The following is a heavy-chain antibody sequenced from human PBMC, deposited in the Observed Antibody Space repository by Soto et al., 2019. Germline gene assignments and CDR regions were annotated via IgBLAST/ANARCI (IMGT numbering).Heavy chain of an antibody. J-gene: IGHJ6*03. CDR1: GYTFTSYG. V-gene: IGHV1-18*01. CDR3: ARVVSSATKDDYHSDYIDV. CDR2: ISAYNGNT. D-gene: IGHD1-26*01. Sequence: GASVKVSCKASGYTFTSYGISWVRQAPGQGIEWMGWISAYNGNTNYAQKLQGRVTMTTDTSTSTAYMELRSLRSDDTAVYYCARVVSSATKDDYHSDYIDVWGQGTTVTVSS.